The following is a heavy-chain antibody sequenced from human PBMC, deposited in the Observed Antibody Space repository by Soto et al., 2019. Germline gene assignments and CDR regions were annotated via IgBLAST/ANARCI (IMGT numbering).Heavy chain of an antibody. CDR2: ISAYNGNT. CDR1: VYTFTNYG. Sequence: QVQLVQSGAEVKKPGAPVKVPCKASVYTFTNYGISWVRQAPGQGLEGMGGISAYNGNTNYKQKLQGRVTMPTDTSTSTAYMELRSLRSDDTAVYYCARDSGYGLLFDYWGQGTLVTVSS. D-gene: IGHD5-12*01. J-gene: IGHJ4*02. CDR3: ARDSGYGLLFDY. V-gene: IGHV1-18*01.